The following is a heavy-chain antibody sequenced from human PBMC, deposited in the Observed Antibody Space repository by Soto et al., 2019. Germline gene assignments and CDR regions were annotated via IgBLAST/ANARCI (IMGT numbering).Heavy chain of an antibody. V-gene: IGHV3-21*01. J-gene: IGHJ4*02. CDR2: ISSSGDDI. CDR3: ARDRRGSRDTAMLLYFDY. D-gene: IGHD5-18*01. CDR1: GFTFSSDS. Sequence: GGSLRLSCAASGFTFSSDSMNWVRQAPGKGLEWVSSISSSGDDIHYADSVKGRFTISRDNSKNTLYLQMNSLSTEDTAVYYCARDRRGSRDTAMLLYFDYRGQGTLVTVSS.